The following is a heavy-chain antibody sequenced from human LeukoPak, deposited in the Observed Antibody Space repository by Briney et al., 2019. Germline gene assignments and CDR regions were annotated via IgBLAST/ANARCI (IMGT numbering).Heavy chain of an antibody. J-gene: IGHJ5*02. Sequence: SETLSLTCTVSGGSISSYYWSWIRQPAGKGLEWIGYIYYSGSTNYNPSLKSRVTISVDTSKNQFSLKLSSVTAADTAVYYCARSVRRLQPPNWFDPWGQGTLVTVSS. D-gene: IGHD4-11*01. CDR2: IYYSGST. V-gene: IGHV4-59*01. CDR1: GGSISSYY. CDR3: ARSVRRLQPPNWFDP.